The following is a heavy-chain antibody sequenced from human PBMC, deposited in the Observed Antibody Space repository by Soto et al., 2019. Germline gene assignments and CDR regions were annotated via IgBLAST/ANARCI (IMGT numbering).Heavy chain of an antibody. D-gene: IGHD6-13*01. CDR3: AKDLVTGIAAVGHHAFDI. Sequence: ESGGGLVQPGGSLRLSCAASGFTFSSYAMSWVRQARGKGLEWVSAISGSGGSTYYADSVKGRFTISRDNSKNTLYLQMNSLRAEDTAVYYCAKDLVTGIAAVGHHAFDIWGQGTMVTVSS. CDR1: GFTFSSYA. CDR2: ISGSGGST. V-gene: IGHV3-23*01. J-gene: IGHJ3*02.